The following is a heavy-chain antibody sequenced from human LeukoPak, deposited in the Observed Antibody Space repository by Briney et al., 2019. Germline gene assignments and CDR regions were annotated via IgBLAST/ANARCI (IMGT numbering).Heavy chain of an antibody. CDR3: ARERLRFLEWLFNTRNWFDP. Sequence: ASVKVSCKASGYTFTSYYMHWVRPAPGQGLEWMGIINPSGGSTSYAQKFQGRVTMTRDTSTSTVYMELSSLRSEDTAVYYCARERLRFLEWLFNTRNWFDPWGQGTLVTVSS. D-gene: IGHD3-3*01. J-gene: IGHJ5*02. V-gene: IGHV1-46*01. CDR2: INPSGGST. CDR1: GYTFTSYY.